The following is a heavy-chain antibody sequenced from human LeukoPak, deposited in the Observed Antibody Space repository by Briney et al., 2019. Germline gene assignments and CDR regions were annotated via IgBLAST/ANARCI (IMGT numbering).Heavy chain of an antibody. CDR2: INYAGTT. CDR3: ARNLDTSMNNDY. V-gene: IGHV4-59*05. J-gene: IGHJ4*02. D-gene: IGHD5-18*01. CDR1: GFTFSDYI. Sequence: KPGGSLRLSCAASGFTFSDYIMNWVRQPPGKGLEYIASINYAGTTYYNPSLKSRVVISVDTSKNQFSLELSSVTAADTAVYYCARNLDTSMNNDYWGQGTLVTVSS.